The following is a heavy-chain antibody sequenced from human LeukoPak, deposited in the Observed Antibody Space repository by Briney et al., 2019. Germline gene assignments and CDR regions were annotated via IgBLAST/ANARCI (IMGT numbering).Heavy chain of an antibody. J-gene: IGHJ6*03. V-gene: IGHV3-11*04. CDR1: GFTFSDYY. Sequence: PGGSLRLSCAASGFTFSDYYMSWIRQAPGKGLEWVSYISSSGTTIYYADSVKGRFTISRDNSKNTLYLQMNSLRAEDTAVYYCAKDVRRQEYNWNYVGPHYYYYYMDVWGKGTTVTVSS. CDR3: AKDVRRQEYNWNYVGPHYYYYYMDV. CDR2: ISSSGTTI. D-gene: IGHD1-7*01.